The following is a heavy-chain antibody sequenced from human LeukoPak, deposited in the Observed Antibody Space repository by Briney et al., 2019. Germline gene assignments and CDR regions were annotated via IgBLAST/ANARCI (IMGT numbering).Heavy chain of an antibody. CDR2: ISSSGSTI. V-gene: IGHV3-48*04. J-gene: IGHJ4*02. CDR1: EFTFSTYA. D-gene: IGHD3-10*01. Sequence: GGSLRLSCAASEFTFSTYAMNWVRQAPGKGLEWVSYISSSGSTIYYADSVKGRFTISRDNAKNSLYLQMNSLRAEDTAVYFCARWNYYGSGNFDYWGQGTLDTVSS. CDR3: ARWNYYGSGNFDY.